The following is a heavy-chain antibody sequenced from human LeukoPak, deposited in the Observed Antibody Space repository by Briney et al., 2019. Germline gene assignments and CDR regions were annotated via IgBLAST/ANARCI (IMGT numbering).Heavy chain of an antibody. CDR2: ISGGGDIT. CDR3: VREDTPATANY. V-gene: IGHV3-23*01. CDR1: GFNFAYHA. Sequence: GGSLRLSCAASGFNFAYHAMSWVRQTPGKGLEWVSAISGGGDITYYADSVTGRFTISRDNSKDTLFLQMHSLRPGDTAVYYCVREDTPATANYWGQGTLVTISS. D-gene: IGHD2-21*02. J-gene: IGHJ4*02.